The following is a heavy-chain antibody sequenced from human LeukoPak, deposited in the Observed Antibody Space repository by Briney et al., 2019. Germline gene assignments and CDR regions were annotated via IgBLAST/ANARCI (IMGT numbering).Heavy chain of an antibody. Sequence: SETLSHTCTVSGGSISSYYWSWIRQPPGKGLEWIGYIYYSGSTNYNPSLKSRVTISVDTSKNQFSLKLSSVTAADTAVYYCARERVARSSHYGMDVWGQGTTVTVSS. CDR3: ARERVARSSHYGMDV. D-gene: IGHD6-13*01. CDR2: IYYSGST. J-gene: IGHJ6*02. CDR1: GGSISSYY. V-gene: IGHV4-59*01.